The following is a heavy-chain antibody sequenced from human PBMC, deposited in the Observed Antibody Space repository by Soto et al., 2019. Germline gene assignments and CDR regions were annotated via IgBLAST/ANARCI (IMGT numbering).Heavy chain of an antibody. CDR1: GFKFSNYA. V-gene: IGHV3-23*01. CDR3: AKDRRAGGNSAFYFDF. D-gene: IGHD3-16*01. Sequence: GGSLRLSCAASGFKFSNYAMSWVHQAPGRGLEWVSLISATGGGTYYADSVKGRFTISRDNSHNTLYLQVHSLTAEDTAVYYCAKDRRAGGNSAFYFDFWGQGARVTVSS. CDR2: ISATGGGT. J-gene: IGHJ4*02.